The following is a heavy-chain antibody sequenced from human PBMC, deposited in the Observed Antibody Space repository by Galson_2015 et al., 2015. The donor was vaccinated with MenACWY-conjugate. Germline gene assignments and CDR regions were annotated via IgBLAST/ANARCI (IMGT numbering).Heavy chain of an antibody. D-gene: IGHD2-2*01. CDR1: GFAFPDFL. CDR2: IQSKNYGANT. J-gene: IGHJ4*02. CDR3: SRADHRYCSRTNCPFDY. Sequence: SLRLSCATSGFAFPDFLMGWFRQAPGKGLEWVGYIQSKNYGANTQYAASVKGRFSVTRDDSQSVAYLQMNSLETEDTALYYCSRADHRYCSRTNCPFDYWGQGTLVTVSS. V-gene: IGHV3-49*03.